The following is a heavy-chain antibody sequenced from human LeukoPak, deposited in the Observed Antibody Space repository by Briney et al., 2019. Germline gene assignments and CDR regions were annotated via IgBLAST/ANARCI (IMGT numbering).Heavy chain of an antibody. D-gene: IGHD1/OR15-1a*01. CDR3: ETGKTYYFDS. CDR1: GFTFSSYT. Sequence: GGSLRLSCAASGFTFSSYTMNWVRQAPEKGLEWVSTISGSGGGTYYAGSVKGRFTISRDNSKNTLYLQMNSLRAEDTAVYYCETGKTYYFDSWGQGTLVTVSS. J-gene: IGHJ4*02. CDR2: ISGSGGGT. V-gene: IGHV3-23*01.